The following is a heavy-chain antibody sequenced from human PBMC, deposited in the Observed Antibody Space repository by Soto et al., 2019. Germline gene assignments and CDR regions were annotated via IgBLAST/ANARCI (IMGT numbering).Heavy chain of an antibody. D-gene: IGHD2-2*02. CDR3: AKDIDCSSTSCYTRYYYYGMDV. V-gene: IGHV3-9*01. CDR2: ISWNSGSI. Sequence: GGSLRLSCAASGFTFDDYAMHWVRQAPGKGLEWVSGISWNSGSIGYADSVKGRFTISRDNAKNSLYLQMNSLRAEDTALYNCAKDIDCSSTSCYTRYYYYGMDVWGQGTTVTV. J-gene: IGHJ6*02. CDR1: GFTFDDYA.